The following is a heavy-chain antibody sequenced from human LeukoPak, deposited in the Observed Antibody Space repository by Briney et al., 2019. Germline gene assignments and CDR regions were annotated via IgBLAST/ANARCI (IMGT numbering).Heavy chain of an antibody. CDR1: GFTFSSYG. J-gene: IGHJ6*02. CDR2: IWYDGSNK. D-gene: IGHD1-26*01. CDR3: AREGSYYYYYGMDV. V-gene: IGHV3-33*01. Sequence: GRSLRLSCAASGFTFSSYGMHWLRQAPGKGLEWVAVIWYDGSNKYYADSVKGRFTISRDNSKNTLYLQMNSLRAEDTAVYYCAREGSYYYYYGMDVWGQGTTVTVSS.